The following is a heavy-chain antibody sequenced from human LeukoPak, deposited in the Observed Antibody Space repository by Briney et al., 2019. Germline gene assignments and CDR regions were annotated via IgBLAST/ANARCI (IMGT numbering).Heavy chain of an antibody. J-gene: IGHJ6*03. Sequence: SETLSLTCTVSGYSISSGYYWSWIRQPPGKGLEWIGYIYYSGSTNYNPSLKSRVTISVDTSKNQFSLKLSSVTAADTAVYYCARETSQKGAHYMDVWGKGTTVTISS. CDR2: IYYSGST. CDR1: GYSISSGYY. D-gene: IGHD3-16*01. CDR3: ARETSQKGAHYMDV. V-gene: IGHV4-61*01.